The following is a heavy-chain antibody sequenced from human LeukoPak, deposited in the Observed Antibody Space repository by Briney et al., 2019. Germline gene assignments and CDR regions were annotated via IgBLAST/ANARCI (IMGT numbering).Heavy chain of an antibody. D-gene: IGHD1-14*01. J-gene: IGHJ4*02. CDR1: GGSISSHY. CDR2: IYTSGST. Sequence: SETLSLTCTVSGGSISSHYWSWIRQPAEKGLEWIGRIYTSGSTNYSPSLKSRVTISVDTSKNQFSLKLSSVTAADTAVYYCARGRGGKTLRITPFDYWGQGTQVTVSS. V-gene: IGHV4-4*07. CDR3: ARGRGGKTLRITPFDY.